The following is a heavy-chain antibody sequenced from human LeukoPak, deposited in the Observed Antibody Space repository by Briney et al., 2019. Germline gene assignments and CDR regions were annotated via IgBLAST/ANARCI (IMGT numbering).Heavy chain of an antibody. CDR2: IIPIFGTA. CDR3: ARLGYGSGSYSNRLDY. V-gene: IGHV1-69*05. D-gene: IGHD3-10*01. Sequence: SVKVSCKASGGTFSSYAISWVRQAPGQGLEWMGGIIPIFGTANYAQKFQGRVTVTTDEYTSTAYMELSSLRSEDTAVYYCARLGYGSGSYSNRLDYWGQGTLVTVSS. J-gene: IGHJ4*02. CDR1: GGTFSSYA.